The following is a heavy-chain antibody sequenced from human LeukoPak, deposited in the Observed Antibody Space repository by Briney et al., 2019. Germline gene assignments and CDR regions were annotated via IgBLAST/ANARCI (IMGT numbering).Heavy chain of an antibody. J-gene: IGHJ5*02. CDR3: ARQIAAAGTGFDP. CDR2: IYYSGST. V-gene: IGHV4-30-4*01. Sequence: SQTLSFTCTVSGGSISSGDYYWSWIRQPPEKGLEWIGYIYYSGSTYYNPSLKSRVTISVDTSKNQFSLKLSSVTAADTAVYYCARQIAAAGTGFDPWGQGTLVTVSS. CDR1: GGSISSGDYY. D-gene: IGHD6-13*01.